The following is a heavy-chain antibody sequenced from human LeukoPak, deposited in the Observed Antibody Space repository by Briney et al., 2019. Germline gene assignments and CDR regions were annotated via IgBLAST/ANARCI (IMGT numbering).Heavy chain of an antibody. CDR1: GFTVSSNY. V-gene: IGHV3-53*04. CDR3: ARAGGSGCSKGMDY. J-gene: IGHJ4*02. D-gene: IGHD6-19*01. CDR2: IYSGGST. Sequence: GGSLRLSCAASGFTVSSNYMSWVRQAPGKGLEWVSVIYSGGSTYYADSVKGRFTISRHNSKNTLYLQMNSLRAEDTAVYYCARAGGSGCSKGMDYWGQGTLVTVSS.